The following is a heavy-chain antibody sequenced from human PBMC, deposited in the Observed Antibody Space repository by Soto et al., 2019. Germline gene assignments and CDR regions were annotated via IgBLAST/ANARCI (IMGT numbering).Heavy chain of an antibody. D-gene: IGHD3-9*01. V-gene: IGHV1-69*13. J-gene: IGHJ4*02. CDR2: IIPIFGTA. CDR3: ARERYLGIPFDY. CDR1: GGTFSSYA. Sequence: AEKVSCKASGGTFSSYAISWVRQAPGQGLEWMGGIIPIFGTANYAQKFQGRVTITADESTSTAYMELSSLRSEDTAVYYCARERYLGIPFDYWGQGTMVTVSS.